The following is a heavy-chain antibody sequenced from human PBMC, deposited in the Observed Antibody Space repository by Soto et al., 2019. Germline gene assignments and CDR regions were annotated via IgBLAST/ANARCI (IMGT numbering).Heavy chain of an antibody. CDR2: MNPNRTNT. CDR3: VRGGFLSHDHVIIAPATLGFDP. V-gene: IGHV1-8*01. Sequence: QVQLMQSGAEVKKPGASVKVSCKASGYTFTTYDINWVRQAPGQGLEWMGWMNPNRTNTGYAEKFQGRVTMTRDTSISTAYMELSSLRYDDTAVYYCVRGGFLSHDHVIIAPATLGFDPWGQGTLVPVSS. J-gene: IGHJ5*02. CDR1: GYTFTTYD. D-gene: IGHD2-2*01.